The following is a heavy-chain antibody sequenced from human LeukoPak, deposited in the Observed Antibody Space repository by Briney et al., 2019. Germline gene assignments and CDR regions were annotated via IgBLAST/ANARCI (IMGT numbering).Heavy chain of an antibody. Sequence: SVKVSCKASGGTFSSYTISWVRQAPGQGLEWMGRIIPILGIANYAQKFQGRVTITADKCTSTAYMELSSLRSEDTAVYYCARGMRGVIRSFDYWGQGTLVTVSS. J-gene: IGHJ4*02. CDR3: ARGMRGVIRSFDY. CDR2: IIPILGIA. CDR1: GGTFSSYT. D-gene: IGHD3-10*01. V-gene: IGHV1-69*02.